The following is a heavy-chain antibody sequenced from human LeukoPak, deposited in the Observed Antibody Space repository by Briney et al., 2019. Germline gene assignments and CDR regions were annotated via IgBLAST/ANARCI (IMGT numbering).Heavy chain of an antibody. J-gene: IGHJ6*02. CDR1: GFTFSNAW. CDR2: IKSKTDGGTT. V-gene: IGHV3-15*01. CDR3: TTDLYPSEVWLLSGGPYGMDV. D-gene: IGHD3-9*01. Sequence: KPGGSLRLSCAASGFTFSNAWMSWVRQAPGKGLEWVGRIKSKTDGGTTDYAAPVKGRFTISRDDSKNTLYLQMNSLKTEDTAVYYCTTDLYPSEVWLLSGGPYGMDVWGQGTTVTVSS.